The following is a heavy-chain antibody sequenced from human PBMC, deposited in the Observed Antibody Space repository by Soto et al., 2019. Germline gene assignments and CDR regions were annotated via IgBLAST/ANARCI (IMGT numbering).Heavy chain of an antibody. J-gene: IGHJ6*02. CDR1: GYSFTSYW. CDR2: IYPGDSDT. V-gene: IGHV5-51*01. D-gene: IGHD6-6*01. Sequence: PGESLKISCKGSGYSFTSYWIGWVRQMPGKGLEWMGIIYPGDSDTRYSPSFQGQVTISADKSISTAYLQWSSLKASDTAMYYCARLGAAHLLSTGYYGMDVWGQGTTVTVSS. CDR3: ARLGAAHLLSTGYYGMDV.